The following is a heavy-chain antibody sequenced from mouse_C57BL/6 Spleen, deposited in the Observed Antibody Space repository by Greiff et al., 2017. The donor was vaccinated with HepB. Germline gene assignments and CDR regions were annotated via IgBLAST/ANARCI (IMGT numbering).Heavy chain of an antibody. CDR3: ARSPQTYADY. Sequence: VQLQQSGAELVRPGTSVKVSCKASGYAFTNYLIEWVKQRPGQGLEWIGVINPGSGGTNYNEKFKGKATLTADKSSSTAYMQLSSLTSEDSAVYFCARSPQTYADYWGQGTTLTVSS. CDR1: GYAFTNYL. CDR2: INPGSGGT. J-gene: IGHJ2*01. V-gene: IGHV1-54*01.